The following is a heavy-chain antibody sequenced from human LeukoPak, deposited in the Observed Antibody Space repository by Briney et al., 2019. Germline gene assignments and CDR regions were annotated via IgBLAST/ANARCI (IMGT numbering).Heavy chain of an antibody. J-gene: IGHJ4*02. V-gene: IGHV1-2*02. CDR2: INPNSGGT. CDR1: GYTFTGYY. D-gene: IGHD3-22*01. Sequence: ASVKVSCKASGYTFTGYYMHWVRQAPGQGLEWMGWINPNSGGTNYAQKFQGRVTMTRDTSISTAHMELSRLRSDDTAVYYCARDLGITMIVVVITFPDYWGQGTLVTVSS. CDR3: ARDLGITMIVVVITFPDY.